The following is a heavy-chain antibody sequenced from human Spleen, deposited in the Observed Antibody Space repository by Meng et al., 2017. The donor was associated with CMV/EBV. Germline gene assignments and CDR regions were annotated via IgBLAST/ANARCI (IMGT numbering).Heavy chain of an antibody. D-gene: IGHD3/OR15-3a*01. J-gene: IGHJ4*02. CDR1: GFAFSSFV. V-gene: IGHV3-30-3*01. CDR3: ARGRSKNFGQESFDY. Sequence: GGSLRLSCAASGFAFSSFVLHWVRQTPGKGLEWVACISYDGSNRYYADSVKGRFTISRDNSKTTLYLQMNSLRREDTAVYYCARGRSKNFGQESFDYWGQGTLVTVSS. CDR2: ISYDGSNR.